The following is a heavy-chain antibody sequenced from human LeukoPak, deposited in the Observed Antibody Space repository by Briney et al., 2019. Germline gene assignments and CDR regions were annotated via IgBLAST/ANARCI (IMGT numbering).Heavy chain of an antibody. CDR1: GGSFSGYY. V-gene: IGHV4-34*01. CDR2: INHSGST. Sequence: SETLSLTCAVYGGSFSGYYWSWIRQPPGKGLEWIGEINHSGSTNYNASLKSRVTISVDTSKNQFSLRLSSVTAADTAVYYCAPRGDIEHSYGYGRWFDPWGQGTRVTVSS. J-gene: IGHJ5*02. CDR3: APRGDIEHSYGYGRWFDP. D-gene: IGHD5-18*01.